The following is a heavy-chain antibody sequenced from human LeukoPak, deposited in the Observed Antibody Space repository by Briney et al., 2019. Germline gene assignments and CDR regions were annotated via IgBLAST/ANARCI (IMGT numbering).Heavy chain of an antibody. D-gene: IGHD3-22*01. CDR2: IYTSGST. Sequence: SQTLSLTCTVSGGSISSGSHYWSWIRQPAGKGLEWIGRIYTSGSTNYNPSLKSRVTISVDTSKNQFSLKLSSVTAADTAVYYCARDWYYYDSSGYRGWAFDIWGQGTMVTVSS. V-gene: IGHV4-61*02. J-gene: IGHJ3*02. CDR3: ARDWYYYDSSGYRGWAFDI. CDR1: GGSISSGSHY.